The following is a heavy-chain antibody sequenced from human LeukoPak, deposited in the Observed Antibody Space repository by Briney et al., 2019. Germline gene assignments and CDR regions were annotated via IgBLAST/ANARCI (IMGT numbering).Heavy chain of an antibody. D-gene: IGHD3-22*01. Sequence: GGSLRLSCSASGFTFSSFDMYWVRQAPGKGLEYVSTVTYNGGNTSYADAVKGRFTISRDNSKSTLYLQMNSLRVEDTAVYYCAKGSASSGYPRDYWGQGTLVTVSS. CDR2: VTYNGGNT. V-gene: IGHV3-64*04. J-gene: IGHJ4*02. CDR3: AKGSASSGYPRDY. CDR1: GFTFSSFD.